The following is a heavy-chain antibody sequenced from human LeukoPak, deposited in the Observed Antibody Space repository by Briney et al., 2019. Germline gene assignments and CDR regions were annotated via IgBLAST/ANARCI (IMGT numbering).Heavy chain of an antibody. J-gene: IGHJ4*02. CDR2: INSDGSST. D-gene: IGHD6-6*01. V-gene: IGHV3-74*01. CDR1: GFTFSSYW. Sequence: PGGSLRLSCAASGFTFSSYWMHWVRQAPGKGRVWVSRINSDGSSTSYADSVKGRFTISRDNAKNTLYLQMNSLRAEDTAVYYCASRSSSSSVDYWGQGTLVTVSS. CDR3: ASRSSSSSVDY.